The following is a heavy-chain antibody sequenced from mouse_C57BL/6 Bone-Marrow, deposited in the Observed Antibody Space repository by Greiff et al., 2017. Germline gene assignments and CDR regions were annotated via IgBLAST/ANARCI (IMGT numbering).Heavy chain of an antibody. CDR2: IDPETGGT. D-gene: IGHD1-1*01. J-gene: IGHJ3*01. CDR1: GYTFTDYE. CDR3: TRITTVPPAWFAY. Sequence: VQLQQSGAELVRPGASVTLSCKASGYTFTDYEMHWVKQTPVHGLEWIGAIDPETGGTAYNQKFKGKAILTADKSSSTAYMELRSLTSEDSAVYYWTRITTVPPAWFAYWGQGTLVTVSA. V-gene: IGHV1-15*01.